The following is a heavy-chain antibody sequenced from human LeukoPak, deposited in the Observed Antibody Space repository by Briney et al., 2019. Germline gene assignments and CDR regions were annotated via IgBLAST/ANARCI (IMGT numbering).Heavy chain of an antibody. CDR2: IRSKPYGGTT. J-gene: IGHJ4*02. CDR3: TRDLGPPTMVRGVIRWGMNGY. Sequence: PGRSLRLSCTASGFTFGDYAMSWFRQAPGKGLEWVGFIRSKPYGGTTEYAASVKGRFSISRDDSKSIAYLQMNSLKIEDTAVYYCTRDLGPPTMVRGVIRWGMNGYWGQGTLVTVSS. D-gene: IGHD3-10*01. CDR1: GFTFGDYA. V-gene: IGHV3-49*03.